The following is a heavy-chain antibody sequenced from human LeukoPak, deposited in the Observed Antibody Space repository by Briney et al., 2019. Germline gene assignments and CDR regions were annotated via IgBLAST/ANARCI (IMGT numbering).Heavy chain of an antibody. D-gene: IGHD3-3*01. V-gene: IGHV3-30*04. CDR1: GLSFSSYS. Sequence: GGSLRLSCVASGLSFSSYSMHWVRQAPGKGLEWVGVISYDGSDEYYTDSVKGRFTISRDNSKNTVYLQMKSLRADDTAVYYCARDFTPEWFDIHWGQGTLVTVSS. CDR3: ARDFTPEWFDIH. J-gene: IGHJ4*02. CDR2: ISYDGSDE.